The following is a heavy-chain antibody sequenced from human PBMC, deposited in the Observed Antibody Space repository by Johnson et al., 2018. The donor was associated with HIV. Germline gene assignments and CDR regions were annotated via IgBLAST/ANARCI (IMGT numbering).Heavy chain of an antibody. CDR2: IYSGGST. J-gene: IGHJ3*02. V-gene: IGHV3-53*01. CDR1: GFTVSSNY. D-gene: IGHD3-16*01. CDR3: ARTLWVGKESAFDI. Sequence: VLLVESGGDLIQPGGSLRLSCAASGFTVSSNYMSWVRQAPGNGLEWVSTIYSGGSTYYADSVKGRFTISRDNSKNTLYLQMNSLRAEDTAVYYCARTLWVGKESAFDIWGQGTMVTVSS.